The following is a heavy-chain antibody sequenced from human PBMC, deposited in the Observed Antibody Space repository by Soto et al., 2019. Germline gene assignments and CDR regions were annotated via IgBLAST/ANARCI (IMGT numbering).Heavy chain of an antibody. Sequence: SETLSLTCTVSGGSISSGDYYWSWIRQPPGKGLEWIGYIYYSGSTYYNPSLKSRVTISVDTSKNQFSLKLSSVTAADTAVYYCARGTSYYDFWNGSSRYYGMDVWGQGTTVTVSS. J-gene: IGHJ6*02. CDR2: IYYSGST. CDR1: GGSISSGDYY. CDR3: ARGTSYYDFWNGSSRYYGMDV. V-gene: IGHV4-30-4*01. D-gene: IGHD3-3*01.